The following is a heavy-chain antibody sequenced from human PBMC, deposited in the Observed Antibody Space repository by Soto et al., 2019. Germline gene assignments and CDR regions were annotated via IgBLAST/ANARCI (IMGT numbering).Heavy chain of an antibody. CDR1: GFTFSSYG. D-gene: IGHD2-15*01. CDR2: ISYDGSNK. J-gene: IGHJ6*03. CDR3: AEGYGYCSGGSCYPDYYYYMDV. Sequence: GGSLRLSCAASGFTFSSYGMHWVRQAPGKGLEWVAVISYDGSNKYYADSVKGRFTISRDNSKNTLYLQMNSLRAEDTAVYYCAEGYGYCSGGSCYPDYYYYMDVWGKGTTVTVSS. V-gene: IGHV3-30*18.